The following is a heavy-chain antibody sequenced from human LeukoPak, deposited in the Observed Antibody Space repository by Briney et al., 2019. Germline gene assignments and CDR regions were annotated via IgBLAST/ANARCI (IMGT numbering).Heavy chain of an antibody. CDR2: FDPEDGET. D-gene: IGHD3-9*01. J-gene: IGHJ4*02. CDR1: GYTLTELS. V-gene: IGHV1-24*01. Sequence: ASVTVSFTVSGYTLTELSMHWVRQAPGKGLEWMGGFDPEDGETIYAQKFQGRVTMTEDTSTDTAYMELSSLRSEDTAVYYCATIVWDDILTGYHYWGQGTLVTVSS. CDR3: ATIVWDDILTGYHY.